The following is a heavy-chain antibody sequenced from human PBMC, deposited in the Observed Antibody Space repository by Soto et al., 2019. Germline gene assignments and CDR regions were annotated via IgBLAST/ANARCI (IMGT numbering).Heavy chain of an antibody. J-gene: IGHJ5*02. Sequence: SETLSLTCTVSGGSISSYYWSWIRQPAGKGLEWIGRIYTSGSTNYNPSLKSRVTMSVDTSKNQFSLKLSSVTAADTAVYYCARGPIAAAGNNWFDPWGQGTLVTVSS. CDR2: IYTSGST. CDR3: ARGPIAAAGNNWFDP. D-gene: IGHD6-13*01. V-gene: IGHV4-4*07. CDR1: GGSISSYY.